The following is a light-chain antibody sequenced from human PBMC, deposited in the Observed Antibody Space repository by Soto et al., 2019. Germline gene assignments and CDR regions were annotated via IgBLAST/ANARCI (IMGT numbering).Light chain of an antibody. Sequence: DIQMTQSPSSLSASLGDRVTITCRASQSITTYLNWYRQKPGKAPKLLIYAASSLQSGVPSRFSSSGSETEFTLSISSLQPEDFATYFCQQIYSAPLTFGGGTKV. V-gene: IGKV1-39*01. CDR3: QQIYSAPLT. CDR2: AAS. J-gene: IGKJ4*01. CDR1: QSITTY.